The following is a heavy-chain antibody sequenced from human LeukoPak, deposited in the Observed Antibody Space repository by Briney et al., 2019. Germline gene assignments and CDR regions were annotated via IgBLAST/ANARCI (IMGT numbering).Heavy chain of an antibody. J-gene: IGHJ6*04. CDR2: TNYSSKWYN. V-gene: IGHV6-1*01. Sequence: SQTLSLTCATSGYTVSSTSAGWNCIRQSPWRDLEWLVRTNYSSKWYNDYAVSVKSRITINPDTSKNQFSLQLNSVTPEDTAVYYCARGRRQQLARTYCYYYGMDVRGKGTTVTVSS. D-gene: IGHD6-13*01. CDR3: ARGRRQQLARTYCYYYGMDV. CDR1: GYTVSSTSAG.